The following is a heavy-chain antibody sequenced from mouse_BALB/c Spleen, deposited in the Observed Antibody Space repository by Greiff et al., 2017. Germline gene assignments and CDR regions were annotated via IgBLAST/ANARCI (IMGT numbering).Heavy chain of an antibody. CDR3: ARDRDYRYAYYYAMDY. CDR1: GFTFSDNY. V-gene: IGHV5-4*02. J-gene: IGHJ4*01. D-gene: IGHD2-14*01. CDR2: ISDGGSYT. Sequence: EVQVVESGGGLVKPGGSLKLSCAASGFTFSDNYMYWVRQTPEKRLEWVATISDGGSYTYYPDSVKGRFTISRDNAKNTLYLQMSSLKSEDTAMYYCARDRDYRYAYYYAMDYWGQGTAVTVSS.